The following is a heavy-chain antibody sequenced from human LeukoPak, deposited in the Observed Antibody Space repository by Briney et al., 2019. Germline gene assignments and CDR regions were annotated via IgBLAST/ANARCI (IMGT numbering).Heavy chain of an antibody. CDR1: GGSISSSSYC. V-gene: IGHV4-39*01. CDR3: ARLFFFSYFDH. CDR2: IFHSGST. D-gene: IGHD2-21*01. J-gene: IGHJ4*02. Sequence: SETLSLTCTVSGGSISSSSYCWGWIRQPPGKGLEWIGSIFHSGSTYYNPSLRSRVTKSVDTSKNQFSLKLTSVTAADTAVYYCARLFFFSYFDHWGQGTLITVSS.